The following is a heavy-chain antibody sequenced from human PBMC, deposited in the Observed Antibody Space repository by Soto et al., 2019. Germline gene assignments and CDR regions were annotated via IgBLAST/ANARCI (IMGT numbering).Heavy chain of an antibody. J-gene: IGHJ4*02. CDR2: ISGSSSSI. CDR1: GFTFNTHG. Sequence: GGSLRLSCAASGFTFNTHGMTWVRQAPGKGLEWLSYISGSSSSIFYADSVKGRFTVSRDNAKNSLYLQMSSLRDEDTAVYFCARDPDGLTDFDYWGRGTQVTVS. V-gene: IGHV3-48*02. D-gene: IGHD2-2*03. CDR3: ARDPDGLTDFDY.